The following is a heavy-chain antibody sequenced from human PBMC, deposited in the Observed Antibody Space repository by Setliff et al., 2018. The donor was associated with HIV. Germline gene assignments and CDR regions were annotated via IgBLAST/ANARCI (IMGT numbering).Heavy chain of an antibody. D-gene: IGHD6-6*01. CDR3: ARGARQLYYFDC. J-gene: IGHJ4*02. Sequence: ASVKVSCKASGYTFTSYGISWVRQAPGQGLEWMGWISAYNGNTNYAQKLQGRVTMTTDTSTSTAYMELRSLRSDDTAVDYLARGARQLYYFDCWDQGTLVTVSS. CDR2: ISAYNGNT. CDR1: GYTFTSYG. V-gene: IGHV1-18*01.